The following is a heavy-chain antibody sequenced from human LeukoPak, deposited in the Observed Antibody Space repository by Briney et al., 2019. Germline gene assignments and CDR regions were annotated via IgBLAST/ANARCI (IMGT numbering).Heavy chain of an antibody. CDR3: ARDTVAYSSSLIDY. D-gene: IGHD6-13*01. Sequence: GGALSLSCGASGFTFRTYTFDWGRQAPGKGVGWLSSISGSSSYIYYADSVRGRFTISRDNAKNSLYLQMSSLRAEDTAMYYCARDTVAYSSSLIDYWGQGTLVTVSS. V-gene: IGHV3-21*01. CDR1: GFTFRTYT. J-gene: IGHJ4*02. CDR2: ISGSSSYI.